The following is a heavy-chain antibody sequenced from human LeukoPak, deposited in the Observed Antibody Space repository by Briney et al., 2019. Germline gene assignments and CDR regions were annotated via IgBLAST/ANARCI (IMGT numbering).Heavy chain of an antibody. J-gene: IGHJ4*02. D-gene: IGHD5-18*01. CDR2: INSEGSST. V-gene: IGHV3-74*01. CDR1: GFTFSSYW. CDR3: VRGGDTALVPFDY. Sequence: GGSLRLSCAASGFTFSSYWMHWVRQGPGKVLEWVSRINSEGSSTKNADSVKGRFTISRDNAKNTLYLQMNSLRAEDTAVYHCVRGGDTALVPFDYWGQGTLVTVSS.